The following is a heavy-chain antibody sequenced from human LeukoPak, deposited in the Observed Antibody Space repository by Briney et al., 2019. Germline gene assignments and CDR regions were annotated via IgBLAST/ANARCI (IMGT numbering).Heavy chain of an antibody. CDR1: GYSISSGYY. CDR3: ARGVREKNRGFLLYYYYYYMDV. V-gene: IGHV4-38-2*02. D-gene: IGHD3-10*01. CDR2: IYHSGST. J-gene: IGHJ6*03. Sequence: PSETLSLTCTVSGYSISSGYYWGWIRQPPGKGLEWIGSIYHSGSTYYNPSLKSRVTISVDTSKNQFSLNLSSVTAADTAVYYCARGVREKNRGFLLYYYYYYMDVWGKGTTVAISS.